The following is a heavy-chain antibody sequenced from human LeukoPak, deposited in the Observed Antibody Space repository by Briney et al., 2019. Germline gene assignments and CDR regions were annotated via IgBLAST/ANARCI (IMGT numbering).Heavy chain of an antibody. J-gene: IGHJ4*02. CDR2: ISGSGGST. D-gene: IGHD3-22*01. V-gene: IGHV3-23*01. CDR1: GITLSNYG. CDR3: AKDRGSGYPLYFDY. Sequence: GGSLRLSCAVSGITLSNYGMSWVRQAPGKGLEWVAGISGSGGSTNYADSVKGRFTIYRDNSKNTLYLQMNSLRAEGTAVYVCAKDRGSGYPLYFDYWGQGTLVTVSS.